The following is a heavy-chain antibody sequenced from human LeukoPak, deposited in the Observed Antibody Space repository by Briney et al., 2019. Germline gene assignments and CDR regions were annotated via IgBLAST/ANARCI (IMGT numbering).Heavy chain of an antibody. CDR1: GGSISSYY. J-gene: IGHJ4*02. CDR2: IYYSGST. CDR3: ARGLYSSSWYYEE. D-gene: IGHD6-13*01. V-gene: IGHV4-59*01. Sequence: NPSETLSLTCTVSGGSISSYYWSWIRQPPGKGLEWIGYIYYSGSTNYNPSLKSRVTISVDTSKNQFSLKLSSVTAADTAVYYCARGLYSSSWYYEEGGQGTLVTVSS.